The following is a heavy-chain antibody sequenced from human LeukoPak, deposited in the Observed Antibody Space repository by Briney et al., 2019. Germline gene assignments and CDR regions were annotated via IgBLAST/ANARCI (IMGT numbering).Heavy chain of an antibody. CDR3: AREERDLLIFDY. Sequence: SETLSLTCTVSGGSISSYYWSWIRQPPGKGLEWIGYIYYSGSTNYNPSLKSRVTISVDTSKNQFSLKLTSVTAADTAVYYCAREERDLLIFDYWGQGALVTVSS. J-gene: IGHJ4*02. D-gene: IGHD6-25*01. CDR2: IYYSGST. CDR1: GGSISSYY. V-gene: IGHV4-59*12.